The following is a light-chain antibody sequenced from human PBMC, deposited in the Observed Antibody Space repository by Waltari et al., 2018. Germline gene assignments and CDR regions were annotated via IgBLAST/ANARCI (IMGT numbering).Light chain of an antibody. Sequence: EIVLTQSPGTLSLSPGARATLSCRASQSVGRSLAWYQHKPGQAPRLLIYDASTRATGIPDRFSGSGSGTDFSLSISRLAPDDLAVYYCQHYVRLPVTFGQGTKVEFK. CDR2: DAS. V-gene: IGKV3-20*01. CDR3: QHYVRLPVT. J-gene: IGKJ1*01. CDR1: QSVGRS.